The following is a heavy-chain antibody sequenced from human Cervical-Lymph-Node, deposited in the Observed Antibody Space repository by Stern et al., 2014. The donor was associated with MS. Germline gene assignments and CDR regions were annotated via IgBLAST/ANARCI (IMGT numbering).Heavy chain of an antibody. CDR3: ARDLSGRDDY. Sequence: VHLVESGGGLVQPGGSLRLSCAASGFIFSSYWMHWVRQAPGKGLVWVARTNEDGRTTNYADSVRGRFTISRDNAKNILYLQMNNLRAEDTAIYYCARDLSGRDDYWGQGTLVTVSS. CDR1: GFIFSSYW. V-gene: IGHV3-74*01. D-gene: IGHD1-26*01. J-gene: IGHJ4*02. CDR2: TNEDGRTT.